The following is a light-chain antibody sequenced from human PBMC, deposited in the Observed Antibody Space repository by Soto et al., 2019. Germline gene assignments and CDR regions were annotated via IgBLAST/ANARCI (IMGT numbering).Light chain of an antibody. V-gene: IGLV2-14*01. Sequence: QSALTQPASVSGSPGQSITISCTGTSSDIGGYKYVSWYQLHPSKAPKLMIYEVSNRPSGISDRFSASKSGNTASLTISGLQDDDEADYYCFSYTSSTAYVFGTGTKVTVL. CDR2: EVS. CDR1: SSDIGGYKY. J-gene: IGLJ1*01. CDR3: FSYTSSTAYV.